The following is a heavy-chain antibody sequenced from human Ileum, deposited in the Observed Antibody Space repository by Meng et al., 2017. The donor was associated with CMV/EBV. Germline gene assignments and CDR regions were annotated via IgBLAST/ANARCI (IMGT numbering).Heavy chain of an antibody. V-gene: IGHV4-61*01. D-gene: IGHD3-10*01. CDR2: IYYSGST. CDR3: ARNLVYYFTGYYFDY. J-gene: IGHJ4*02. CDR1: GYVSSGSYY. Sequence: GYVSSGSYYWSWIRQPPGKGLEWIGYIYYSGSTNYNPSLKSRVTISVDTSKNQFSLKLSSVTAADTAVYYCARNLVYYFTGYYFDYWGQGTLVTVSS.